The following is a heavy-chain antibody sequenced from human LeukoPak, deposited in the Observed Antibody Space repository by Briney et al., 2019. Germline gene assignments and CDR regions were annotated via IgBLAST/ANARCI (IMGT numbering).Heavy chain of an antibody. CDR2: ISGGGDT. D-gene: IGHD3-10*01. Sequence: PGGSLRLSCAASGFTFSNSAMTWVRQAPGKGLEWVSAISGGGDTHYADSVKGRFTISRDNSRNTLYLQMFSLTAEDTAVYYCARVPYGSGSYSTLDYWGQGTLVTVSS. CDR1: GFTFSNSA. J-gene: IGHJ4*02. V-gene: IGHV3-23*01. CDR3: ARVPYGSGSYSTLDY.